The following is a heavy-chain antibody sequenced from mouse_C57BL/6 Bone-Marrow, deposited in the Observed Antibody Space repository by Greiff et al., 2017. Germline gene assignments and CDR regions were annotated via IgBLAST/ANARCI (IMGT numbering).Heavy chain of an antibody. Sequence: QVQLQQPGAELVKPGASVKLSCKASGYTFTSYWMQWVKPRPGQGLELIGEIDPSVSYTNYNQKFKGKATLTVDTSSSTAYMQLSSLTSEDSAVYYCASITTVVATGYYAMDYWGQGTSVTVSS. V-gene: IGHV1-50*01. D-gene: IGHD1-1*01. CDR2: IDPSVSYT. J-gene: IGHJ4*01. CDR3: ASITTVVATGYYAMDY. CDR1: GYTFTSYW.